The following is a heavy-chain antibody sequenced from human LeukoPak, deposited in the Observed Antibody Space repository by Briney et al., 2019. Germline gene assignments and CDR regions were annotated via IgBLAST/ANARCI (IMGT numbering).Heavy chain of an antibody. CDR3: AILGGYCSSTSCYGFDP. CDR2: IYPGDSDT. V-gene: IGHV5-51*01. Sequence: GESLKISCKGSGYSFTSYCIGWVRQMPGKGLEWMGIIYPGDSDTRYSPSFQGQLTISADKAISTPYLQWSSLKASDTAMYYCAILGGYCSSTSCYGFDPWGQGTLVTVSS. J-gene: IGHJ5*02. D-gene: IGHD2-2*01. CDR1: GYSFTSYC.